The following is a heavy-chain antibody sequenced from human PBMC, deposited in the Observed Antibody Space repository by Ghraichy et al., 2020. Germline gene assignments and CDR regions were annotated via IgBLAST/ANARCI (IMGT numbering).Heavy chain of an antibody. D-gene: IGHD6-13*01. V-gene: IGHV3-49*04. CDR2: IRSKPYGGTT. CDR1: GFTFGAYG. Sequence: GGSLRLSCTTSGFTFGAYGMSWVRQAPGKGLEWIGFIRSKPYGGTTQYGASVKGKFTISRDDSKSIAYLQMNNLKTEDTAIYYCTRFEQQMVRYFDYWGQGILVTVSS. J-gene: IGHJ4*02. CDR3: TRFEQQMVRYFDY.